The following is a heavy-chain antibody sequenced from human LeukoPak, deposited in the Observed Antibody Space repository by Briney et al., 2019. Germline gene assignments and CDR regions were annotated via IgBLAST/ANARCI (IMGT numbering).Heavy chain of an antibody. D-gene: IGHD2-15*01. Sequence: GGSLRLSCAASGFTFSSYAMSWVLQAPGKGLEWVSAISSSGDSTYYADSVKGRFTISRDNSRNTLYVQMNSLRAEDTAVYYCAKAHTRYCSGGSCYSEYYFDYWGQGTLVTVSS. V-gene: IGHV3-23*01. J-gene: IGHJ4*02. CDR2: ISSSGDST. CDR3: AKAHTRYCSGGSCYSEYYFDY. CDR1: GFTFSSYA.